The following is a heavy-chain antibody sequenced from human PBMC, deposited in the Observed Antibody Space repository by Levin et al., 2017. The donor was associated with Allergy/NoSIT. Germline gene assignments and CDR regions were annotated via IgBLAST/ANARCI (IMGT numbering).Heavy chain of an antibody. J-gene: IGHJ4*02. D-gene: IGHD3-10*01. CDR2: ISYDGSNK. CDR1: GFTFSSYA. Sequence: GGSLRLSCAASGFTFSSYAMHWVRQAPGKGLEWVAVISYDGSNKYYADSVKGRFTISRDNSKNTLYLQMNSLRAEDTAVYYCARDRTMVRGPADYWGQGTLVTVSS. CDR3: ARDRTMVRGPADY. V-gene: IGHV3-30-3*01.